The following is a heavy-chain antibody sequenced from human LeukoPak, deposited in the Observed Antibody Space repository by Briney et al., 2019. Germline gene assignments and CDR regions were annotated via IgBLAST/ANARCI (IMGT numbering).Heavy chain of an antibody. CDR3: ARDSMVGIPFDY. CDR1: GFTFSSYG. CDR2: IWYDGSKK. V-gene: IGHV3-33*01. Sequence: GGSLRLSCAASGFTFSSYGMHWVRQAPGKGLEWVAVIWYDGSKKYHADSVKGRFTISRDNSKNTLYLQMNSLRAEDTAVYYCARDSMVGIPFDYWGQGTLVTVSS. J-gene: IGHJ4*02. D-gene: IGHD1-26*01.